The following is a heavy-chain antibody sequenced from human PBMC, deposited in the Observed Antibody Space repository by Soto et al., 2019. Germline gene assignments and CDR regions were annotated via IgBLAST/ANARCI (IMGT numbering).Heavy chain of an antibody. J-gene: IGHJ3*02. D-gene: IGHD3-10*01. Sequence: ASVKVSCKASGFTFTSSAMQWVRQARGQRLEWIGRIVVGSGNTNYAQKFQERVTITRDMSTSTAYMELSSLRSEDTAVYYCAAFRIMMYYGSGSYYLDDLLAICGQGTMVTVSS. CDR1: GFTFTSSA. CDR2: IVVGSGNT. V-gene: IGHV1-58*02. CDR3: AAFRIMMYYGSGSYYLDDLLAI.